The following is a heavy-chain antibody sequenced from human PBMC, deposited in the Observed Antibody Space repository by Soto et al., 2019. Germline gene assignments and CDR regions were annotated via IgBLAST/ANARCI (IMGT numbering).Heavy chain of an antibody. CDR2: IYYSGST. V-gene: IGHV4-39*01. CDR3: ARHPSNFCFDP. Sequence: ASETLSLTCTVSGGSISSSSYFWGWIRQPPGKGLEWIGSIYYSGSTYYNPSLKSRVTVSVDTSKNQFSLKLSSVTAADTAVYSCARHPSNFCFDPWGQGTLVTVSS. CDR1: GGSISSSSYF. D-gene: IGHD4-4*01. J-gene: IGHJ5*02.